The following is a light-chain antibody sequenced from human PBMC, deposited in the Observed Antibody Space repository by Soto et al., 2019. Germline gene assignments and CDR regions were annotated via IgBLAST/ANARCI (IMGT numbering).Light chain of an antibody. CDR1: QKISHY. CDR3: QQSYSSSSIT. V-gene: IGKV1-39*01. CDR2: AAS. Sequence: DIQMTQSPSTLSASVGDRVTITCRASQKISHYLNWYQQKPGKAPKLLIYAASSLQSGVPSRFSGSGQGADFTLTISSLQPEDFGTYYCQQSYSSSSITFGQGTRLEIK. J-gene: IGKJ5*01.